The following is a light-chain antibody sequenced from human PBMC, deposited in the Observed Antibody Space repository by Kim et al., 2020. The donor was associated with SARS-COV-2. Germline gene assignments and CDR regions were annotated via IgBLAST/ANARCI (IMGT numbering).Light chain of an antibody. J-gene: IGLJ3*02. CDR1: SGSIASNY. Sequence: NFMLTPPHSVSESPGKTVTISCTGSSGSIASNYVQWYQQRPGSAPTTVIYEDNQRPSGVPDRFSGSIDSSSNSASLTISGLKTEDEADYYCQSYDSSTHWVFGGGTQLTVL. CDR3: QSYDSSTHWV. CDR2: EDN. V-gene: IGLV6-57*02.